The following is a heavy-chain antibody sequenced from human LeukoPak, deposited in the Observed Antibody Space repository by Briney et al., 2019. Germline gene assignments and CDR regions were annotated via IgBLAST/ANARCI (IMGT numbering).Heavy chain of an antibody. Sequence: GGSLRLSCAASGFTFDDYAMHWVRQAPGKGLEWVSGINWNSGSIGYADSVKGRFTISRDNAKNSLYLQMNSLRAVDTAVYYCVRTTSGYPDYWGQGILVTVSS. CDR3: VRTTSGYPDY. CDR2: INWNSGSI. D-gene: IGHD2/OR15-2a*01. V-gene: IGHV3-9*01. CDR1: GFTFDDYA. J-gene: IGHJ4*02.